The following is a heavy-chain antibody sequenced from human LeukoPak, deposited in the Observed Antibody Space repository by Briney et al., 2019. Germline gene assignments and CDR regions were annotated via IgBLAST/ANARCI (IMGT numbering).Heavy chain of an antibody. V-gene: IGHV3-21*01. CDR2: IGTTGSYI. Sequence: GGSLRLSCAASGFTFSNYSMNWVRQAPGKGLEWVPSIGTTGSYIFYADSVKGRFTISRDNAKNTLYLQMNSLRAEDTAVYYCAKDINDRGWVAFDIWGQGTMVTVSS. J-gene: IGHJ3*02. CDR1: GFTFSNYS. D-gene: IGHD1-1*01. CDR3: AKDINDRGWVAFDI.